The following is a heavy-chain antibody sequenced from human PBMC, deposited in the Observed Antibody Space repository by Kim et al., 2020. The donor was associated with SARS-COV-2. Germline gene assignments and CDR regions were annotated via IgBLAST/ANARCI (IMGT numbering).Heavy chain of an antibody. J-gene: IGHJ4*02. CDR2: IDWDDDK. CDR3: TRTLRRPKREPPDY. V-gene: IGHV2-70*01. Sequence: SGPTLVNPTQTLTLTCAVSGFSLSTTKMCVSWIRQPPGKALEWLAVIDWDDDKYYRTSLRTRLTISKDTSKNHVVLTMTNMDPVDTATYYCTRTLRRPKREPPDYWGQGTLVTVSS. CDR1: GFSLSTTKMC. D-gene: IGHD1-26*01.